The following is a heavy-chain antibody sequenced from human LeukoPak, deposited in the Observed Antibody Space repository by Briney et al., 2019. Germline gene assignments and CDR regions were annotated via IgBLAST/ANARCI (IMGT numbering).Heavy chain of an antibody. CDR2: IWYDGTSK. J-gene: IGHJ4*02. Sequence: GGSLRLSCAASGFSLSAYGVHWIRQAPGKGLEWVAVIWYDGTSKDYADSVKGRFTFSRDNSKNTLYLQMNSLTVEDTAVYYCARSQSSSLIDYWGQGTLVTVSS. CDR1: GFSLSAYG. CDR3: ARSQSSSLIDY. D-gene: IGHD6-13*01. V-gene: IGHV3-33*01.